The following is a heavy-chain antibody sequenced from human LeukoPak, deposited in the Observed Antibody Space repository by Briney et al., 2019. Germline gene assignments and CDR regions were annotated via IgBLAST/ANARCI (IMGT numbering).Heavy chain of an antibody. D-gene: IGHD3-10*01. J-gene: IGHJ4*02. Sequence: GGSLRLSCAASGFTFDDYGMSWVRQAPGKGLEWVSGINWNGGSTGYADSVKGRFTISRDNSKNTLYLQMNSLRAEDTAVYYCAKGRHYYGSGSYSFFDYWGQGTLVTVSS. CDR1: GFTFDDYG. CDR2: INWNGGST. CDR3: AKGRHYYGSGSYSFFDY. V-gene: IGHV3-20*04.